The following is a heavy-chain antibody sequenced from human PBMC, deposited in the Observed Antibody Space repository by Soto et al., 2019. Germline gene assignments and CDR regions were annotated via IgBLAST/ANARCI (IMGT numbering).Heavy chain of an antibody. CDR3: AKGRSPGGGYYYYYGMDV. CDR2: IRGSGGST. CDR1: GVSCSSYG. D-gene: IGHD2-15*01. V-gene: IGHV3-23*01. Sequence: GGSPRISCAASGVSCSSYGMRCVRQAPGKGLEWVSAIRGSGGSTYYADSVKGRFTISRDNSKNTLYLQMNSLRAEDTAVYYCAKGRSPGGGYYYYYGMDVWGQGTTVTVSS. J-gene: IGHJ6*02.